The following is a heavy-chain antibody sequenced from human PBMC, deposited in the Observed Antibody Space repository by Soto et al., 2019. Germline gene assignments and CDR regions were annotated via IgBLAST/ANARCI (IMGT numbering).Heavy chain of an antibody. CDR1: GGSFSGHS. D-gene: IGHD3-22*01. Sequence: SETLSLTCAVYGGSFSGHSWTWIRQSQGKGLEWIGDINHSGRVNYSPSLKSRVTISLDKSKNQFSLTLSAVTAADTAMYYCSTRAYDTNGYYRFDPWGQGTLVTVSS. CDR3: STRAYDTNGYYRFDP. V-gene: IGHV4-34*01. J-gene: IGHJ5*01. CDR2: INHSGRV.